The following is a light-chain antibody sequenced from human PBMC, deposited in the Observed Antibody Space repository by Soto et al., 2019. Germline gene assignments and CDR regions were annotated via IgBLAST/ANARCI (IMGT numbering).Light chain of an antibody. Sequence: GDRVTITCRASQSISSWLAWYQQKPGKGPKLLIYDASSLESGVPSRFSGSGSGTEFTLTISSLQPDDFATYYCQQYNSYSKYTFGQGTKLEIK. J-gene: IGKJ2*01. V-gene: IGKV1-5*01. CDR2: DAS. CDR3: QQYNSYSKYT. CDR1: QSISSW.